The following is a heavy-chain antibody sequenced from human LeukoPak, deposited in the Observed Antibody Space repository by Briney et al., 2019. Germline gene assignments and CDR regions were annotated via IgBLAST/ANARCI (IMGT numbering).Heavy chain of an antibody. J-gene: IGHJ4*02. Sequence: GGSLRLSCAASGFTFSTYAMSWVRQAPGKGLEWVSAISGSGGSTYYADSVKGRFTISRDNSKNTLYLQMNSLRAEDTAVYYCAKVGRGYCSSTSCRSGYFDYWGQGTLVTVSS. D-gene: IGHD2-2*01. CDR2: ISGSGGST. CDR1: GFTFSTYA. V-gene: IGHV3-23*01. CDR3: AKVGRGYCSSTSCRSGYFDY.